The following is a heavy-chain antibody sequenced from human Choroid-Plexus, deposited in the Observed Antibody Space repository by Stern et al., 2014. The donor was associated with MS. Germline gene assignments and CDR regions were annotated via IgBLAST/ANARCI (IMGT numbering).Heavy chain of an antibody. V-gene: IGHV4-4*07. Sequence: QLQLQESGPGLVKPSETLSLTCTVSGGAMTTYYWNWIRQPAGKGLEWIGRVYTSGGTNYNPSLESRVTVSVDTSKTQFYLDLRSVTAADTAVYYCARGVAGSYYNKWFDPWGQGILVTVSS. CDR1: GGAMTTYY. CDR2: VYTSGGT. J-gene: IGHJ5*02. CDR3: ARGVAGSYYNKWFDP. D-gene: IGHD3-10*01.